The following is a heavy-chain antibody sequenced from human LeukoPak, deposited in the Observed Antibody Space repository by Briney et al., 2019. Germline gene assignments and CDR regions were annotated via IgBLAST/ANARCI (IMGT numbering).Heavy chain of an antibody. CDR2: IYYSGST. D-gene: IGHD6-6*01. V-gene: IGHV4-39*01. Sequence: SETLSLTCTVSGGSISSSSYYWGWIRQPPGKGLEWIGSIYYSGSTYYNPSLKSRVTISVDTSKNQFSLKLSSVTAADTAVYYCARPRELALDAFDIWGQGTMVTVSS. J-gene: IGHJ3*02. CDR3: ARPRELALDAFDI. CDR1: GGSISSSSYY.